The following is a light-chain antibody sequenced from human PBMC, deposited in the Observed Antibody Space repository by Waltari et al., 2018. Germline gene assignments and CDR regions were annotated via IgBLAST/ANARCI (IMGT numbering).Light chain of an antibody. CDR1: NSYIGTYNY. CDR2: EGN. CDR3: SSYAGSNTLV. J-gene: IGLJ2*01. Sequence: QSALTQPPSASGSPGHSVPISCSGTNSYIGTYNYVSWFQQHPGRAPKLLIYEGNKRPSGVPDRFSGSKSDNRASLTVSGLQADDEAVYHCSSYAGSNTLVFGGGTRLTVL. V-gene: IGLV2-8*01.